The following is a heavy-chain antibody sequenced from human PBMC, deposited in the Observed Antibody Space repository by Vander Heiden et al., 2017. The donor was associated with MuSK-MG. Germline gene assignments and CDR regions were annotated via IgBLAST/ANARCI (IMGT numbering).Heavy chain of an antibody. CDR2: IYNSGTT. CDR1: GGSISGYY. V-gene: IGHV4-59*01. D-gene: IGHD2-8*01. Sequence: QVQLQESGPGLVKPSETLSLTCTVSGGSISGYYWNWIRQPPGKGLEWIGDIYNSGTTNYNPSLKGGVTISVDTSTNQFSLKVSSVTAADTAVDYYAKMLPAPHTGNVDDWGKGTLVTGSS. J-gene: IGHJ4*02. CDR3: AKMLPAPHTGNVDD.